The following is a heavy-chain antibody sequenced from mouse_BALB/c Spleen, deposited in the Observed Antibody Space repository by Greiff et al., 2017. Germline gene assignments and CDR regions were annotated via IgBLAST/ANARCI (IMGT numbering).Heavy chain of an antibody. J-gene: IGHJ4*01. CDR1: GYTFNSYY. D-gene: IGHD2-3*01. Sequence: QVQLKQSGAELVKPGASVKLSCKASGYTFNSYYMYWVKQRPGQGLEWIGEINPSNGGTSFNEKFKSKATLTVDKSSSTAYMQLSSLTSEDSAVYYCTRFYDYSAMDYWGQGTSVTVSS. CDR3: TRFYDYSAMDY. CDR2: INPSNGGT. V-gene: IGHV1S81*02.